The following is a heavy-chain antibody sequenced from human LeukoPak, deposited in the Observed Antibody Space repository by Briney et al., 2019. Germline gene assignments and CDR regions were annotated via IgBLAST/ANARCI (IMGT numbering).Heavy chain of an antibody. CDR2: IISSAAST. D-gene: IGHD4-4*01. CDR3: AKSAPSKY. V-gene: IGHV3-23*01. CDR1: GLTFGDYA. J-gene: IGHJ4*02. Sequence: PGGSLRLSCTVSGLTFGDYAMSWVRQAPGKGLEWVSHIISSAASTDYADSVKGRFTISRDNSKNTLYLRMTSLRAEDTAVYYCAKSAPSKYWGQGTLVTVSS.